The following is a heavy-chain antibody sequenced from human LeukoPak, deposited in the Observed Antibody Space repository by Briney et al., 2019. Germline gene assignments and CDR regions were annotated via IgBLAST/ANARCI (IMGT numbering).Heavy chain of an antibody. D-gene: IGHD6-13*01. J-gene: IGHJ4*02. V-gene: IGHV3-30*04. Sequence: GRSLRLSCAASGFTFSSYSMHWVRQAPGKGLEWVAVISYDGSNKYYADSVKGRFTISRDTPKNTLYVQMNSLRVEDTAVYYCARDGYSTSWYTMDCWGQGTLVTVSS. CDR3: ARDGYSTSWYTMDC. CDR2: ISYDGSNK. CDR1: GFTFSSYS.